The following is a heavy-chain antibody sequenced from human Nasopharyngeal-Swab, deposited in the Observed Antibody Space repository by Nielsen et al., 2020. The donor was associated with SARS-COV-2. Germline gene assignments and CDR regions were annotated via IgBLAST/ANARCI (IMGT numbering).Heavy chain of an antibody. CDR3: ARVTELLGREFDP. CDR2: IYYSGST. D-gene: IGHD3-10*01. J-gene: IGHJ5*02. V-gene: IGHV4-59*01. Sequence: WIRQPPGKGLEWIGNIYYSGSTNYNPSLKSRVTISVDTSKNQFSLKLSSVTAADTAVYYCARVTELLGREFDPWGQGTLVTVSS.